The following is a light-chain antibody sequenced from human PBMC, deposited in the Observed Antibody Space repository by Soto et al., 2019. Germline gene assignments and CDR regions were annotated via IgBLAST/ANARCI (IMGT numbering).Light chain of an antibody. CDR1: SSDVGGYDY. Sequence: QSVLTQPPSASGSPGQSVTISCTGTSSDVGGYDYVSWYQQYPGKAPKLMIYGVTKRPSGVPDRFSGSKSGNTASLTVSGLQAGDEADYYCSSYAGSNIRYVFGTGTKLTVL. CDR3: SSYAGSNIRYV. CDR2: GVT. J-gene: IGLJ1*01. V-gene: IGLV2-8*01.